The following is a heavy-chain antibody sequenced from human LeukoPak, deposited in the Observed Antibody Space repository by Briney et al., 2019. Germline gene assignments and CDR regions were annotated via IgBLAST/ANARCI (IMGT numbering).Heavy chain of an antibody. J-gene: IGHJ3*02. D-gene: IGHD6-13*01. V-gene: IGHV4-34*01. CDR3: ARGQPSRAFDI. CDR2: INDGRST. CDR1: GGSFCGYY. Sequence: KPSETLSLTCAVYGGSFCGYYWSWIRQPPGKGLEWIGEINDGRSTNYNPSLKSRVTISVDTSKTQISLKLSSVTAADTAVYYCARGQPSRAFDIWGQGTMVTVSS.